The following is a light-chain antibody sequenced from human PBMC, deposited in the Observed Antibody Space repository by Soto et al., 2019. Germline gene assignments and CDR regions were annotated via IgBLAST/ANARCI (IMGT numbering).Light chain of an antibody. V-gene: IGKV4-1*01. J-gene: IGKJ1*01. CDR3: QQYYITPPWT. Sequence: DIVMTKSPDSLAVYLGERATINCKSSQSVLYNSNNKNYLAWYQQKPGQPPKLLIYWASTRESGVPDRFSGSGSGTDFTLTISSLQAEDVAVYYCQQYYITPPWTFGQGTKVDIK. CDR1: QSVLYNSNNKNY. CDR2: WAS.